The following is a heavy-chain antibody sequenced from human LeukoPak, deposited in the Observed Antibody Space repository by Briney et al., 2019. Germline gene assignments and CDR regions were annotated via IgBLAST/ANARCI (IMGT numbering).Heavy chain of an antibody. CDR1: GGSISNYY. D-gene: IGHD6-19*01. CDR2: IHYSGST. Sequence: SETLSLTCTVSGGSISNYYWGWIRQPPGKGVECIAYIHYSGSTNYNPSLKSRVTISVDTSNNQFSLKVRSVTAADTAVYYCARFSGVPVAGTSYYYYYMAVWGKGTTVTVS. J-gene: IGHJ6*03. CDR3: ARFSGVPVAGTSYYYYYMAV. V-gene: IGHV4-59*01.